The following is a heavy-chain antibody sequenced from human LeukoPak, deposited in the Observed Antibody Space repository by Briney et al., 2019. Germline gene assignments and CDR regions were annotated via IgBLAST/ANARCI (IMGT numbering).Heavy chain of an antibody. CDR2: IYYSGST. V-gene: IGHV4-59*08. Sequence: SETLSLTCTVSGGSISSYYWSWIRQPPGKGLEWIGYIYYSGSTNYNPSLKSRVTISVDTSKNQFSLKLSSVTAADTAVYSCARVSGYHYGMDVWGQGTTVTVSS. CDR1: GGSISSYY. CDR3: ARVSGYHYGMDV. D-gene: IGHD3-22*01. J-gene: IGHJ6*02.